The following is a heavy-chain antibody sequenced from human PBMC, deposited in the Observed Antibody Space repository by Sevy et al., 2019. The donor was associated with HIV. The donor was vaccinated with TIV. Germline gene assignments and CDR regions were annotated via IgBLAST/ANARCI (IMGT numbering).Heavy chain of an antibody. Sequence: GGSLRLSCAASGFTFSNYWMHWVRQAPGKGLVWVSRINSDGTRTTYADSVKGRFTISRDNAKNTLNLQMNSLRAEDTAVYFCARDLSLFDYWGQGTLVTVSS. CDR3: ARDLSLFDY. J-gene: IGHJ4*02. CDR2: INSDGTRT. V-gene: IGHV3-74*03. CDR1: GFTFSNYW.